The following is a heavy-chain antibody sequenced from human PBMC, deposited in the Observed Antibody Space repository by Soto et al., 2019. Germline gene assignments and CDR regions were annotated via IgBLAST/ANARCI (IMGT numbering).Heavy chain of an antibody. J-gene: IGHJ6*02. CDR2: IIPIFGTA. CDR1: GGTFSSYA. CDR3: ERWGGDTTPSIAARDYYYGMDV. V-gene: IGHV1-69*06. D-gene: IGHD6-6*01. Sequence: GASVKVSCKASGGTFSSYAISWVRQAPGQGLEWMGGIIPIFGTANYAQKFQGRVTITADKSTSTAYMELSSLRSEDTAVYYCERWGGDTTPSIAARDYYYGMDVWGQGTTVTVSS.